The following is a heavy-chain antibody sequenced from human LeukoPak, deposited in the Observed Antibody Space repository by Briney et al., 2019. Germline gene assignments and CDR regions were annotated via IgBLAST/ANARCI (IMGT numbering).Heavy chain of an antibody. J-gene: IGHJ4*02. CDR3: ARDKGIAARPDYFDY. CDR2: IYTSGST. V-gene: IGHV4-4*07. Sequence: KASETLSLTCTVSGGSISSYYWSWIRQPAGKGLEWIGRIYTSGSTNYNPSLKSRVTMSVDTSKNQFSLKLSSVTAADTAVYYCARDKGIAARPDYFDYWGQGTLVTVSS. CDR1: GGSISSYY. D-gene: IGHD6-6*01.